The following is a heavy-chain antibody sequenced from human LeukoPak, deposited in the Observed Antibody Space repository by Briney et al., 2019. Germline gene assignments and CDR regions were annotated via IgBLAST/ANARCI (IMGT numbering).Heavy chain of an antibody. CDR2: ISGSGGST. J-gene: IGHJ4*02. CDR1: RFTFSSYA. Sequence: PGGSLRLSCAASRFTFSSYAMSWVRQAPGKGLEWVSAISGSGGSTYYADSVKGRFTISRDNSKNTLYLQMNSLRAEDTAVYYCAKHYYDSSGYYVLLDYWGQGTLVTVSS. D-gene: IGHD3-22*01. CDR3: AKHYYDSSGYYVLLDY. V-gene: IGHV3-23*01.